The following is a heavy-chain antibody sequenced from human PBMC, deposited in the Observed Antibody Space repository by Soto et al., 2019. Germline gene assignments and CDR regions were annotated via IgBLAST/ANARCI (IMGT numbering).Heavy chain of an antibody. CDR2: MNPNNGNA. D-gene: IGHD6-25*01. V-gene: IGHV1-8*01. CDR3: ARRKERSGPYYLDL. J-gene: IGHJ4*02. CDR1: GFTFITYD. Sequence: ASVNVSCKASGFTFITYDFSWVRQAAGQGLEWMGWMNPNNGNAGFAQKFRGRINMTRNTSISTAYLELSSLRSDDSAVYFCARRKERSGPYYLDLWGQGAQVTVS.